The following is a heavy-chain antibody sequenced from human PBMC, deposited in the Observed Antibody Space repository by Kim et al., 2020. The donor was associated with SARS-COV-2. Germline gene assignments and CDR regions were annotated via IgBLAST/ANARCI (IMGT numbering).Heavy chain of an antibody. CDR3: TNGYCSSTACYPKFDP. Sequence: SVKGRFTSSRDESENMAYLQMNSLTTEDTAVYYCTNGYCSSTACYPKFDPWGQGTLVTVSS. J-gene: IGHJ5*02. V-gene: IGHV3-73*01. D-gene: IGHD2-2*01.